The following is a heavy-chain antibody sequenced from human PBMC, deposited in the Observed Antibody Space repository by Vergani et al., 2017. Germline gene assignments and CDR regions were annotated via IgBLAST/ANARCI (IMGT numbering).Heavy chain of an antibody. Sequence: QLHLPESGPGLVKPSETLSLTCTVSGGSITSSSYYWGWIRQPPGKGLEWIGNIYHSGGAYYNPSLKGRVTISVDTSKNQFSLEVTSVTAADTAIYFCARTESFILRYFHLALWGQGTLVTVSS. V-gene: IGHV4-39*01. J-gene: IGHJ4*02. CDR1: GGSITSSSYY. CDR3: ARTESFILRYFHLAL. D-gene: IGHD3-9*01. CDR2: IYHSGGA.